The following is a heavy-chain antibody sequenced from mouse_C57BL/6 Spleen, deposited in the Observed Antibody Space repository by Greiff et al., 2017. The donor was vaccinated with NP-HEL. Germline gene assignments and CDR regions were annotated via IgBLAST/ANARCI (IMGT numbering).Heavy chain of an antibody. V-gene: IGHV1-69*01. CDR1: GYTFTSYW. CDR2: IDPSDSYT. CDR3: LRRGGYYFDY. D-gene: IGHD2-2*01. Sequence: QVQLQQPGAELVMPGASVKLSCKASGYTFTSYWMHWVKQRPGQGLEWIGEIDPSDSYTNYNQKFKGKSTLSVDKSSSTAYMQLSSLTAEYSAVLGWLRRGGYYFDYWGQGTTLTVSA. J-gene: IGHJ2*01.